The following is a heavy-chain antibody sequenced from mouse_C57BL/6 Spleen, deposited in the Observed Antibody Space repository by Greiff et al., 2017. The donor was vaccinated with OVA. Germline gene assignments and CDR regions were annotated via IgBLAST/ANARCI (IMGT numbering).Heavy chain of an antibody. CDR2: IHPNSGST. V-gene: IGHV1-64*01. D-gene: IGHD1-1*02. CDR1: GYTFTSYW. Sequence: QVQLKQPGAELVKPGASVKLSCKASGYTFTSYWMHWVKQRPGQGLEWIGMIHPNSGSTNYNEKFKSKATLTVDKSSSTAYMQLSSLTSEDSAVYYCARVPYYFYAMDYWGQGTSVTVSS. J-gene: IGHJ4*01. CDR3: ARVPYYFYAMDY.